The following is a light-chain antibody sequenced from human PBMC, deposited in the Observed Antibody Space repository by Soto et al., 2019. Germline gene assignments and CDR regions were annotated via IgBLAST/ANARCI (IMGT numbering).Light chain of an antibody. CDR2: KAS. CDR3: QHYNSYSEA. Sequence: DIQMTQSPSSLSPSVGDRVTITCRASQRHSRFLNWYQQKPGKAPKLLIYKASTLKSGVPSRFSGSGSGTEFTLTISSLQPDDFATYYCQHYNSYSEAFGQGTKVDIK. J-gene: IGKJ1*01. V-gene: IGKV1-5*03. CDR1: QRHSRF.